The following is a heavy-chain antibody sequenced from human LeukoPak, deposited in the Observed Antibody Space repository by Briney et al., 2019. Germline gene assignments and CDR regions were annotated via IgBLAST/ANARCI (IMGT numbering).Heavy chain of an antibody. J-gene: IGHJ6*03. CDR2: ISSGNSTI. CDR1: GFNLTIYN. CDR3: ARDLPYFYMDV. V-gene: IGHV3-48*01. D-gene: IGHD3-9*01. Sequence: GGSLRLSCAASGFNLTIYNMNWVRQAPGKGLEWVSCISSGNSTIYYADSVKGRVTISRDNARNSLYLQMNSLRAEDTAVYYCARDLPYFYMDVWGKGTTVTVSS.